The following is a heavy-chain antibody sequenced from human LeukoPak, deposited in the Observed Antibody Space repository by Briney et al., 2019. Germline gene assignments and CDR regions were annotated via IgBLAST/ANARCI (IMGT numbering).Heavy chain of an antibody. Sequence: GGSLRLSCAASGFTFSSFALSWVRQAPGKGLEWVSGVFYTLIATYSAESVKDRFTISRDDSQNILYLQMNGLRAEDTAVYFCAKAFREFGTSSSYSSFDTWGQGTMVTVSS. CDR3: AKAFREFGTSSSYSSFDT. J-gene: IGHJ3*02. CDR1: GFTFSSFA. V-gene: IGHV3-23*05. CDR2: VFYTLIAT. D-gene: IGHD5-18*01.